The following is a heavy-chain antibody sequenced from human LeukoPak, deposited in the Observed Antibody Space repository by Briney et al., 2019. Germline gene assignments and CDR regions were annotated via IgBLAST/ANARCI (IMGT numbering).Heavy chain of an antibody. Sequence: GGSLRLSCAASGFTFSSFAMSWVRQAPGKGLEWVSVISGNGGTTYYADSVKGRFTISRDNAKNSLYLQMNSLRAEDTAVYYCARTATYYYDSSGPLDYWGQGTLVTVSS. V-gene: IGHV3-23*01. D-gene: IGHD3-22*01. CDR1: GFTFSSFA. J-gene: IGHJ4*02. CDR2: ISGNGGTT. CDR3: ARTATYYYDSSGPLDY.